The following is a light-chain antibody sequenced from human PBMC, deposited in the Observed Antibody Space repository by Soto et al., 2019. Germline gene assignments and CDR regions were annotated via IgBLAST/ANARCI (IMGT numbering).Light chain of an antibody. CDR1: QSVSSN. V-gene: IGKV3D-20*02. CDR3: QQRSDWPPIT. CDR2: GAS. Sequence: EIVLTQSPGTLSLSPGARGALSCRARQSVSSNYVAWYQQKPGQAPRLLISGASNRATGTPARFSGSGSGTDFTLTISSLEPEDFAVYYCQQRSDWPPITFGQGTRLEIK. J-gene: IGKJ5*01.